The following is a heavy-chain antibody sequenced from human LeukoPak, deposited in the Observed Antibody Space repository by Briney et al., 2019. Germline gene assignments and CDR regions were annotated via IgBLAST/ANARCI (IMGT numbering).Heavy chain of an antibody. D-gene: IGHD1-26*01. J-gene: IGHJ5*02. CDR3: ARDGAYSGSLNWFDP. V-gene: IGHV3-7*01. CDR2: IKQDGSEK. CDR1: GFTFSSYW. Sequence: GGSLRLSCAASGFTFSSYWMSWVRRAPGKGLEWVANIKQDGSEKYYVDSVKGRFTISRDNAKNSLYLQMNSLRAEDTAVYYCARDGAYSGSLNWFDPWGQGTLVTVSS.